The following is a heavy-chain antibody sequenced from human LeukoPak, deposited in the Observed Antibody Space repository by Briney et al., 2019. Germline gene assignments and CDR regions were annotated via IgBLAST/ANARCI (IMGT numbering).Heavy chain of an antibody. J-gene: IGHJ4*02. CDR3: ARLRDGRWLLEY. D-gene: IGHD5-24*01. CDR2: INYSGTT. Sequence: SETLSLTCAVYGGSFSGYYWGWIRQPPGKGLEWIASINYSGTTYYNPSLKSRVTISEDRSKNQFSLKLSSVTAAGTAVYYCARLRDGRWLLEYWGQGTLVTVSS. CDR1: GGSFSGYY. V-gene: IGHV4-34*01.